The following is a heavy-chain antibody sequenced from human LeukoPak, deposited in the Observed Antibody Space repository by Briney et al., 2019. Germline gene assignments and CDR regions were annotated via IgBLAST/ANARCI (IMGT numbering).Heavy chain of an antibody. D-gene: IGHD6-13*01. CDR1: GFTFNIYS. J-gene: IGHJ5*02. V-gene: IGHV3-48*01. CDR2: ISSSSSTI. Sequence: GGSLRLSCAASGFTFNIYSMNWVRQAPGKGLEWVSYISSSSSTIYYADSVKGRFTISRDNAKNSLYLQMNSLRAEDTAVYYCARGTLYSSSWYDDGGNWFDPWGQGTLVTVSS. CDR3: ARGTLYSSSWYDDGGNWFDP.